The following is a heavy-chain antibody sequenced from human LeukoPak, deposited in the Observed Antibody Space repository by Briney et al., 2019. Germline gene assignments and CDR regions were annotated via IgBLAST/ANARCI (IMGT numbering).Heavy chain of an antibody. D-gene: IGHD3-10*01. J-gene: IGHJ4*02. CDR1: GFTFSAYA. V-gene: IGHV3-30*02. Sequence: GGSLRLSCAASGFTFSAYAMHWVRQAPGKGLEWVGVIWYDGSNKEYADSVKGRFTISRDNSRNTLHLQMSSLRVEDTAVYYCVKDSSSGSYFDYWGQGTLVTVSS. CDR2: IWYDGSNK. CDR3: VKDSSSGSYFDY.